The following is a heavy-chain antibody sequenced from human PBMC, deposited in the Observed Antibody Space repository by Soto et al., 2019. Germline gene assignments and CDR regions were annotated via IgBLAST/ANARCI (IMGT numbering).Heavy chain of an antibody. V-gene: IGHV3-74*01. CDR2: INTDGSTT. Sequence: GGSLRLSCAASGFTFGSYWMHWVRQAPGKGLMWVSHINTDGSTTSYADSVKGRFTISRDNAKNTVYLQMNSLRAEDTAVYYCSRGGTSVAGSYWGLGTLVTVSS. J-gene: IGHJ4*02. CDR3: SRGGTSVAGSY. D-gene: IGHD6-19*01. CDR1: GFTFGSYW.